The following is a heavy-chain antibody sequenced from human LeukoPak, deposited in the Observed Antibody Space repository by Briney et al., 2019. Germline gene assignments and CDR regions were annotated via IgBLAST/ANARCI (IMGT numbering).Heavy chain of an antibody. D-gene: IGHD3-3*01. J-gene: IGHJ6*02. V-gene: IGHV1-2*04. Sequence: ASVKVSCKASGYTFTGYYMHWVRQAPGQGLEWMGWINPNSGGTNYAQKFQGWVTMTRDTSISTAYMELSRLRSDDTAVYYCARDPLDEEGDYYYGMDVWGQGTTVTVSS. CDR3: ARDPLDEEGDYYYGMDV. CDR2: INPNSGGT. CDR1: GYTFTGYY.